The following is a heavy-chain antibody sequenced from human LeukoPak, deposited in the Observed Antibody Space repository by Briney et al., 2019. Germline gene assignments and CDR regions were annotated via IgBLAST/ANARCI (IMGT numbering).Heavy chain of an antibody. V-gene: IGHV1-2*02. CDR3: ASARYSGHEPFDF. CDR1: GYTISDYF. J-gene: IGHJ4*02. D-gene: IGHD5-12*01. Sequence: ASVRVSCKASGYTISDYFMHWVRQAPGQGLEWMGWINPNTNGINYVQKFQGRVILTRDTSINTAYMELRSLTSEDTAIYYCASARYSGHEPFDFWGQGTLVTVST. CDR2: INPNTNGI.